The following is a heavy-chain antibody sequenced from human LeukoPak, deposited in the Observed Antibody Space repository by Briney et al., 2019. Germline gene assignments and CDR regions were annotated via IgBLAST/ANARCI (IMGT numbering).Heavy chain of an antibody. V-gene: IGHV1-2*02. D-gene: IGHD2-2*01. J-gene: IGHJ4*02. CDR3: ASAPFCSSTSCPEDFDY. CDR2: INPNSGGT. CDR1: GYTFTGYY. Sequence: ASVKVSCKASGYTFTGYYMHWVRQAPGQGLEWMGWINPNSGGTNYAQKFQGRVTMTRDTSISTAYMELSRLRSDDTAVYYCASAPFCSSTSCPEDFDYWGQGTLVTVSS.